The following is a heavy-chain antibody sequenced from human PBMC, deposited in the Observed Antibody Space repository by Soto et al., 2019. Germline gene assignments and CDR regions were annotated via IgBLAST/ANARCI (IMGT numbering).Heavy chain of an antibody. CDR1: GFTFSSYW. CDR3: AVAVAGPTAIGY. V-gene: IGHV3-74*01. J-gene: IGHJ4*02. CDR2: IKRDGSST. Sequence: EVQLAESGGGLVQPGGSLRLSCAASGFTFSSYWMHWVRQAPGKGLVWVSRIKRDGSSTSYADSVKGLCTISRDNAKNTLYPQMNSLRAEDTAVYSCAVAVAGPTAIGYWGQGTLVTVSS. D-gene: IGHD6-19*01.